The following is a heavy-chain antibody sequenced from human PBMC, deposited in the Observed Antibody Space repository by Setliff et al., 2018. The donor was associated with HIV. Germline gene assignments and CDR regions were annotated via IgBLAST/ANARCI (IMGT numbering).Heavy chain of an antibody. V-gene: IGHV4-4*09. CDR1: GGSISSYY. CDR3: ARRSIVGSTRGYYYYALDV. D-gene: IGHD2-21*01. CDR2: IYTSGST. J-gene: IGHJ6*02. Sequence: PSETLSLTCTVSGGSISSYYWSWIRQPPGKGLEWIGYIYTSGSTNYNPSLKSRVTMSLDTPKNQVSLKLTSVTAADTAVYYCARRSIVGSTRGYYYYALDVWGQGTTVTVSS.